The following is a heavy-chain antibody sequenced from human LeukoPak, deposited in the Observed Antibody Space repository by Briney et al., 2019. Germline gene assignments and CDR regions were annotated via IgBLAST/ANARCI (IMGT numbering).Heavy chain of an antibody. J-gene: IGHJ5*02. D-gene: IGHD5-18*01. CDR3: ARETPGYSYGT. CDR2: INHSGST. V-gene: IGHV4-34*01. CDR1: GGSFSGYY. Sequence: SETLSLTCAVYGGSFSGYYWSWIRQPPGKGLEWIGEINHSGSTNYNPSLKSRVTISVDTSKNQFSLKLSSVTAADTAVYYCARETPGYSYGTWGQGTLVTVSS.